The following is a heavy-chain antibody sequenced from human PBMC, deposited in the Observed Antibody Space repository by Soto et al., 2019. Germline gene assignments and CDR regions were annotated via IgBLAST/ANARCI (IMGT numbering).Heavy chain of an antibody. CDR2: ISSSSSYI. Sequence: GGSLRLSCAASGFTFSSYSMNWVRQAPGKGLEWVSSISSSSSYIYYADSVKGRFTISRDNAKNSLYLQMNSLRAEDTAVYYCARDMWQLAPLDWYFDLWGRGTLVTVSS. D-gene: IGHD6-6*01. CDR3: ARDMWQLAPLDWYFDL. CDR1: GFTFSSYS. V-gene: IGHV3-21*01. J-gene: IGHJ2*01.